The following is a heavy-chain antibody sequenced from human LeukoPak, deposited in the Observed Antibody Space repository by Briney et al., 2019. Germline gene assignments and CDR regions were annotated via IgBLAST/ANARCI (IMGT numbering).Heavy chain of an antibody. V-gene: IGHV3-11*01. CDR1: GFTFSDYY. CDR3: ARDYQQLGDNDAFDI. D-gene: IGHD6-13*01. J-gene: IGHJ3*02. Sequence: GGSLRLSCAASGFTFSDYYMSWIRQAPGKGLEWVSYISSSGCTIYYADSVKGRFTISRDNAKNSLYLQMNSLRAEDTAVYYCARDYQQLGDNDAFDIWGQGTMVTVSS. CDR2: ISSSGCTI.